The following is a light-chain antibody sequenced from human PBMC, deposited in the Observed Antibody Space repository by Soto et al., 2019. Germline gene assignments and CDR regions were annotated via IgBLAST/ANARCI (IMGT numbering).Light chain of an antibody. V-gene: IGLV2-14*01. CDR1: SSDVGGYNY. CDR2: DVS. J-gene: IGLJ2*01. CDR3: RSYTSSSRGV. Sequence: QSALTQPASVSGSPGQSITISCTGTSSDVGGYNYVSWYQQHPGKAPKLMIYDVSNRPSGVSNRFSGSKSGNTASLTISGFQVEDEADYYCRSYTSSSRGVFGGGTKVTVL.